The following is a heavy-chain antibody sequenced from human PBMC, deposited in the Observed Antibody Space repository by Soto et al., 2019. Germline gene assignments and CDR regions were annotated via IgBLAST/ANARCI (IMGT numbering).Heavy chain of an antibody. Sequence: GALKFSCKDTGYSFSSYWNSWVREMRGKRLEWVGISYPGDSDTRYSPSFQGQVTISADKSISTAYLQWSSLKASDTAMYYCARLEYWGGDCYGNWFDPWAKGTLVTVSS. D-gene: IGHD2-21*01. CDR3: ARLEYWGGDCYGNWFDP. J-gene: IGHJ5*02. CDR1: GYSFSSYW. CDR2: SYPGDSDT. V-gene: IGHV5-51*01.